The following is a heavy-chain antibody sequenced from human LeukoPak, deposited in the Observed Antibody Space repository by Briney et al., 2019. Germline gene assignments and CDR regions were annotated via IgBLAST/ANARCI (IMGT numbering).Heavy chain of an antibody. CDR2: IIPILGIA. CDR3: ARVGPTGDFWSDEGVWFDP. J-gene: IGHJ5*02. D-gene: IGHD3-3*01. Sequence: GSSVKVSCKASGGTFSSYAISWVRQAPGQGIEWMGRIIPILGIANYAQKFQGRVTITADKSTSTAYMELSSLRSEDTAVYYCARVGPTGDFWSDEGVWFDPWGQGTLVTVSS. CDR1: GGTFSSYA. V-gene: IGHV1-69*04.